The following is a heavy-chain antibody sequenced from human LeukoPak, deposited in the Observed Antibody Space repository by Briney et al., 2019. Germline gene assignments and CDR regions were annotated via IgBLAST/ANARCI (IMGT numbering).Heavy chain of an antibody. CDR2: IYYSGST. CDR3: ASQKKKLNWFDP. J-gene: IGHJ5*02. V-gene: IGHV4-59*01. Sequence: SETLSLTCTVSGGSISSYYWSWIRQPPGKGLEWIGYIYYSGSTNYNPSLKSRVTISVDTSKNQFSLKLSSVTAADTAVYYCASQKKKLNWFDPWGQGTLVTVSS. CDR1: GGSISSYY.